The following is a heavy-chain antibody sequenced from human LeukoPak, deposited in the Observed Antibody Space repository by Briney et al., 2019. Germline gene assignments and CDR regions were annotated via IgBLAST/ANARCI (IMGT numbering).Heavy chain of an antibody. J-gene: IGHJ4*02. CDR2: ISGTGVNT. D-gene: IGHD6-19*01. V-gene: IGHV3-23*01. CDR3: AKGPLIEVAGTTWDY. CDR1: GVTFSSYA. Sequence: GGSLRLSCVASGVTFSSYAMSWVRQAPGTGLEWVSAISGTGVNTYYADTVKGRFTISRDNSKNTLHLQMTNLRAEDTAVYYCAKGPLIEVAGTTWDYWGQGTLVTVSS.